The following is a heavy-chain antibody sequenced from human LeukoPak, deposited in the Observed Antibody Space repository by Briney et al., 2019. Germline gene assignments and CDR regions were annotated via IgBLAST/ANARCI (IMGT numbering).Heavy chain of an antibody. V-gene: IGHV4-4*07. CDR2: IYTSGST. CDR3: ARDGSSGSSGWFTRGPFDY. CDR1: GGSISSYY. Sequence: ASETLSLTCTASGGSISSYYWSWIRQPAGKGLEWIGRIYTSGSTNYNPSLKSRVTMSVDTSKNQFSLKLSSVTAADTAVYYCARDGSSGSSGWFTRGPFDYWGQGTLVTVSS. D-gene: IGHD6-19*01. J-gene: IGHJ4*02.